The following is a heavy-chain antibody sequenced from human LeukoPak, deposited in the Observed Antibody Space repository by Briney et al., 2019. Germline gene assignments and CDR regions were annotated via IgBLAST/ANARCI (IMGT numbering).Heavy chain of an antibody. Sequence: SETLSLTCTVSGGSISSYYWSWIRQPPGKGLEWIGYIYYSGSTNYNPSLKSRVTISVDTSKNQFSLKLSSVTAADTAVYYCAREVRGQPGYFDYWGQGTLVTVSS. CDR1: GGSISSYY. CDR3: AREVRGQPGYFDY. D-gene: IGHD4-11*01. J-gene: IGHJ4*02. V-gene: IGHV4-59*01. CDR2: IYYSGST.